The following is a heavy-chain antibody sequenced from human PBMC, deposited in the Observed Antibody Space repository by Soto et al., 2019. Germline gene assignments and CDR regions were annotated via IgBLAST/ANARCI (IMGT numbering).Heavy chain of an antibody. Sequence: GSLRLSCAVSGFTFSNYYIHWVRQAPGKGLEWVSSIRSGRDTFYADSVKGRFSISRDDATSSVSLQMNSLRGEDTAVYFCAREENAWPLAYGLDVWGQGTRVTVSS. CDR3: AREENAWPLAYGLDV. J-gene: IGHJ6*02. CDR2: IRSGRDT. V-gene: IGHV3-21*01. CDR1: GFTFSNYY. D-gene: IGHD2-2*01.